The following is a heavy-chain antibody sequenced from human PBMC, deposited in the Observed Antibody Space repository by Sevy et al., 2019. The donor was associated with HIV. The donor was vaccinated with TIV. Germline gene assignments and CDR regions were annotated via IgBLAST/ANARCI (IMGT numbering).Heavy chain of an antibody. CDR3: AGGGGNGGYYFDY. J-gene: IGHJ4*02. CDR1: GGTFSSYG. V-gene: IGHV1-69*13. Sequence: ASVKVSCKASGGTFSSYGISWVRQAPGQGLEWMGGIIPILGTVNYAQKFQGRVTITADESTKTAYMELSSLGSEDTAVYYCAGGGGNGGYYFDYWGQETLVTVSS. D-gene: IGHD2-8*01. CDR2: IIPILGTV.